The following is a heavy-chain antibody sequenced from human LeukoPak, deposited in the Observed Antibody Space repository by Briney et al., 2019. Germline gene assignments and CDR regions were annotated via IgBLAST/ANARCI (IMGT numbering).Heavy chain of an antibody. CDR2: IYYSGST. J-gene: IGHJ4*02. CDR1: GGSISSGDYY. V-gene: IGHV4-61*08. D-gene: IGHD6-6*01. CDR3: ARVGLQQLVYLDY. Sequence: SETLSLTCTVSGGSISSGDYYWSWIRQPPGKGLEWIGYIYYSGSTNYNPSLKSRVTISVDTSKNQFSLKLSSVTAADTAVYYCARVGLQQLVYLDYWGQGTLVTASS.